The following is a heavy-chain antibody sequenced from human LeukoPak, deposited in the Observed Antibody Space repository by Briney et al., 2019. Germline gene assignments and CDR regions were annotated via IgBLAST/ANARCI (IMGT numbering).Heavy chain of an antibody. J-gene: IGHJ3*02. D-gene: IGHD1-26*01. CDR1: GFTFSSYA. CDR2: ISYDGSHE. V-gene: IGHV3-30-3*01. CDR3: ARGSVVGGRDAFDI. Sequence: GGSLRLSCAASGFTFSSYAIHWVRQAPGKGLEWVAVISYDGSHEYYGDSVKGRFTISRDNSKNTLYLQMNSLRAEGTAVYYCARGSVVGGRDAFDIWGQGTMVTVSS.